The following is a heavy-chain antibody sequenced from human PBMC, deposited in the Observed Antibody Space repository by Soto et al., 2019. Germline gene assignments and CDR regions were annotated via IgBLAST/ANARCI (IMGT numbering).Heavy chain of an antibody. CDR2: INPSGGST. V-gene: IGHV1-46*03. Sequence: ASVKLSCKASGYTFTSYYMHWVRQAPGQGLEWMGIINPSGGSTSYAQKFQGRVTMTRDTSTSTVYMELSSLRSEDTAVYYCARVGPVFYYDSSGFLDPWGQGTMVTVSS. CDR1: GYTFTSYY. D-gene: IGHD3-22*01. CDR3: ARVGPVFYYDSSGFLDP. J-gene: IGHJ3*01.